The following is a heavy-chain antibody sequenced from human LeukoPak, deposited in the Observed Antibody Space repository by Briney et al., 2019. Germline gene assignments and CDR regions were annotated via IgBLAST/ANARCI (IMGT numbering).Heavy chain of an antibody. CDR1: GGTFSSYA. V-gene: IGHV1-18*01. Sequence: ASVKVSCKASGGTFSSYAISWVRQAPGQGLEWMGWISAYNGNTNYAQKLQGRVTMTTDTSTSTAYMELRSPRSDDTAVYYCATGNDSYVPFDYWGQGTLVTVSS. CDR2: ISAYNGNT. J-gene: IGHJ4*02. CDR3: ATGNDSYVPFDY. D-gene: IGHD2-21*02.